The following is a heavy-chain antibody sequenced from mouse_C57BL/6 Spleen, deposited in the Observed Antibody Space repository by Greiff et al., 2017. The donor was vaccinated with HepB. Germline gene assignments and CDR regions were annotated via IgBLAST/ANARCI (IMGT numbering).Heavy chain of an antibody. CDR3: TRSITAALDY. CDR2: IYPRSGNT. J-gene: IGHJ2*01. CDR1: GYTFTSYG. D-gene: IGHD1-1*01. Sequence: QVQLKESGAELARPGASVKLSCKASGYTFTSYGISWVKQRTGQGLEWIGEIYPRSGNTYYNEKFKGKATLTADKSSSTAYMELRSLTSEDSAVYFGTRSITAALDYWGQGTTLTVSS. V-gene: IGHV1-81*01.